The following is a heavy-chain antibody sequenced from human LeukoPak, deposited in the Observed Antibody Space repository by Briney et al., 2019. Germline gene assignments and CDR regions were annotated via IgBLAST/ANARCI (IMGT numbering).Heavy chain of an antibody. D-gene: IGHD1-26*01. Sequence: GGSLRLSCAASGFTFSSYAMHWVRQAPGKGLEWVAVISYDGSNKYYADSVKGRFTISRDNSKNTLYLQMNSLRAEDTAVYYCAREIGREGGRGAFDIWGQGTMVTVSS. CDR3: AREIGREGGRGAFDI. J-gene: IGHJ3*02. CDR2: ISYDGSNK. CDR1: GFTFSSYA. V-gene: IGHV3-30*04.